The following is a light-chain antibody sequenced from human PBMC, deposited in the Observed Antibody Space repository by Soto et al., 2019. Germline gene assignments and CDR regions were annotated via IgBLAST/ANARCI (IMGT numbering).Light chain of an antibody. CDR1: QSVSSN. Sequence: EIVMTQSPATLSVSPGERATLSCRASQSVSSNLAWYQQKPGQAPRLLIYDVSIRATGIPDRFSGSGSGTDFTLTISRLEPEDFAVYYCQQYGSSPRTFGQGTKVDI. V-gene: IGKV3-20*01. CDR2: DVS. CDR3: QQYGSSPRT. J-gene: IGKJ1*01.